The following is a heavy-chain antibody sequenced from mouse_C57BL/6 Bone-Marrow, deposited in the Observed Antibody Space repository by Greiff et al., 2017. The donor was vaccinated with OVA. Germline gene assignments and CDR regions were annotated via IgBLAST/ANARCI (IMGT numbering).Heavy chain of an antibody. J-gene: IGHJ1*03. D-gene: IGHD1-1*01. V-gene: IGHV5-17*01. CDR2: ISSGSSTI. CDR3: ARPPFYYGSSYGYFDV. CDR1: GFTFSDYG. Sequence: EVKLVESGGGLVKPGGSLKLSCAASGFTFSDYGMHWVRQAPEKGLEWVAYISSGSSTIYYADTVKGRFTISRDNAKNTLFLQMTSLRSEDTAMYYCARPPFYYGSSYGYFDVWGTGTTVTVSS.